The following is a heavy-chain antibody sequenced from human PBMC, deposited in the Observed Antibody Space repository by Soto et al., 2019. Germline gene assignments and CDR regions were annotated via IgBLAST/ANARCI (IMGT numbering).Heavy chain of an antibody. V-gene: IGHV4-39*01. CDR1: GGSISSSSYY. Sequence: PSETLSLTCTVSGGSISSSSYYWGWIRQPPGKGLEWIGSIYYSGSTYYNPSLKSRVTISVDTSKNQFSLKLSSVTAADTAAYYCAITMTLHYVMDFWGQGSTVIVSS. D-gene: IGHD3-22*01. CDR3: AITMTLHYVMDF. J-gene: IGHJ6*02. CDR2: IYYSGST.